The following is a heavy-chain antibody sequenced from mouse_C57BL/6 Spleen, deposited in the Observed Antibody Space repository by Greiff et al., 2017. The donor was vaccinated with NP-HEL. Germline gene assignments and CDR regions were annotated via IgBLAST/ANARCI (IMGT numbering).Heavy chain of an antibody. V-gene: IGHV14-4*01. CDR3: TTDSSGRSFAY. CDR2: IDPENGDT. J-gene: IGHJ3*01. CDR1: GFNIKDDY. D-gene: IGHD3-2*02. Sequence: EVQLQQSGAELVRPGASVKLSCTASGFNIKDDYMHWVKQRPDQGLEWIGWIDPENGDTEYASKFQGKATITAATSSNTAYLQLSSLTSEDTAVYYCTTDSSGRSFAYWGQGTLVTVSA.